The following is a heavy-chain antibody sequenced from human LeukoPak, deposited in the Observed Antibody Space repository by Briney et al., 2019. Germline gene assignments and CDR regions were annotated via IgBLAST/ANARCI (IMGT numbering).Heavy chain of an antibody. CDR2: ISGSGRTT. Sequence: GGSLRLSCAASGFTFSTYAMSWVRQAPGKGLEWVSSISGSGRTTYNADSVKGRFTISRDNSKNTLYLQMNSLRGEDTAIYYCARDHEWGGQGTLVTVSS. J-gene: IGHJ1*01. V-gene: IGHV3-23*01. CDR3: ARDHEW. CDR1: GFTFSTYA. D-gene: IGHD1-26*01.